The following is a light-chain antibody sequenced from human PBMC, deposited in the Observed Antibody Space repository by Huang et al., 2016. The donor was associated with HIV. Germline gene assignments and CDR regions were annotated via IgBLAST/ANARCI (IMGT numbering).Light chain of an antibody. CDR2: GAS. J-gene: IGKJ2*01. V-gene: IGKV3-15*01. CDR3: QQYNNRYT. Sequence: IVMTQSPATLSVSPGERATLSCTASQGISSNLAWYKQKPGQGPRLLIYGASTRATGIPARFSGSGSWTELTLTISSLQSEGFAVYYCQQYNNRYTFGQGTKLGIK. CDR1: QGISSN.